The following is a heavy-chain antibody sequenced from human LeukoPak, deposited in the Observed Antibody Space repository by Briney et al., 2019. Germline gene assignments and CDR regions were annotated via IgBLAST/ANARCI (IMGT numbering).Heavy chain of an antibody. CDR3: AKGPRGVYYYYGMEV. CDR1: GITDD. V-gene: IGHV3-23*01. CDR2: IGASGGGT. J-gene: IGHJ6*02. Sequence: PGGSLRLSCAASGITDDMTWVRQAPGKGLEWVSTIGASGGGTYYSDSVKGRFTISRDNSKNTLYLQMNSLRVEDTAVYYCAKGPRGVYYYYGMEVWGQGTTVTVSS.